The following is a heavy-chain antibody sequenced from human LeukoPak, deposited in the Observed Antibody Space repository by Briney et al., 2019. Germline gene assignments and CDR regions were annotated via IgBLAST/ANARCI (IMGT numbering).Heavy chain of an antibody. J-gene: IGHJ4*02. D-gene: IGHD4-17*01. Sequence: GASVKVSCKASGGTFSSYATSWVRQAPGQGLEWMGRIIPILGIANYAQKFQGRVTITADKSTSTAYMELSSLRSEDTAVYYCARVSKPNDYGDYWGQGTLVTVSS. CDR3: ARVSKPNDYGDY. CDR1: GGTFSSYA. CDR2: IIPILGIA. V-gene: IGHV1-69*04.